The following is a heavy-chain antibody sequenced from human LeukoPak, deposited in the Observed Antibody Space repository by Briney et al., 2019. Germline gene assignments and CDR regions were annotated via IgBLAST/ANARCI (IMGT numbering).Heavy chain of an antibody. V-gene: IGHV4-59*12. J-gene: IGHJ1*01. CDR3: ARGAIVVAQRSPNRAEYFQH. CDR1: GGSISSYY. Sequence: TSETLSLTCSVSGGSISSYYWSWIRQPPGKGLEWIGYIYYSGSTNYNPSLKSRVTISVDTSENQFSLKLSSVTAADTAVYYCARGAIVVAQRSPNRAEYFQHWGQGTLVTVSS. D-gene: IGHD2-15*01. CDR2: IYYSGST.